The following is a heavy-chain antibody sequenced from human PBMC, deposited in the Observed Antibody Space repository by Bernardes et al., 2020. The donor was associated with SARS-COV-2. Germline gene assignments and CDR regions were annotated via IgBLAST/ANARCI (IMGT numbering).Heavy chain of an antibody. CDR1: GGSFSGYY. D-gene: IGHD3-9*01. CDR2: FNHSGCT. J-gene: IGHJ6*02. Sequence: SETLSLTCAAYGGSFSGYYWSWIRQHPGPGQEWIGEFNHSGCTHYNPSLKRRVTITVDTSKNPFSLKLSSVTAADTAVYYCARGLVLRYFDYTYYYYGMDVCGQGTTLTGS. CDR3: ARGLVLRYFDYTYYYYGMDV. V-gene: IGHV4-34*01.